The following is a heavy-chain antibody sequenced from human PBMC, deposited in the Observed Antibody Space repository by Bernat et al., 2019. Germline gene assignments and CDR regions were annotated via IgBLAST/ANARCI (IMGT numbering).Heavy chain of an antibody. CDR2: IKSKTDGGTT. Sequence: EVQLVESGGGLVKPGGSLRLSCAASGFTFSNAWMSWVRQAPGKGLEWVGHIKSKTDGGTTDYAAPVKGRFTISRDDSKNTLYLQMNSLKTEDTAVYYCTTPTHDYEDAGYWGQGTLVTVSS. CDR1: GFTFSNAW. V-gene: IGHV3-15*01. CDR3: TTPTHDYEDAGY. D-gene: IGHD4-17*01. J-gene: IGHJ4*02.